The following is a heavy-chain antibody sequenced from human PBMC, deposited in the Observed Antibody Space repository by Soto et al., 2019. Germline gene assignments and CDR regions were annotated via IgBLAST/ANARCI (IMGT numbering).Heavy chain of an antibody. J-gene: IGHJ4*01. CDR1: GDSFSSGDYK. V-gene: IGHV4-30-4*01. CDR2: TYYSGYT. Sequence: QVQLQESGPGLVKPSQTLSLTCTVSGDSFSSGDYKCSWIRQPPGKGLEWIGYTYYSGYTYNNPSLKSRLTMSVDTSKNQFSLKFSSVTASDTAVYYCARSGDYVALDYWGQGTLVTVS. D-gene: IGHD4-17*01. CDR3: ARSGDYVALDY.